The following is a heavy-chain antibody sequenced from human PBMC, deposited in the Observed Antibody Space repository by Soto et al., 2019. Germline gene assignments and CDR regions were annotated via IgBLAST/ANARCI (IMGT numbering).Heavy chain of an antibody. V-gene: IGHV1-2*02. CDR3: ARGGGTILAPLP. CDR2: INPNSGAT. Sequence: GASVKVSCKXSGYTFTGYFMHWVRQAPGQGLEWMGWINPNSGATKYAQKFQGRVTLSRDTSIRTAYMELSGLRSDDTAVYYCARGGGTILAPLPWGQGTLVTVSS. CDR1: GYTFTGYF. J-gene: IGHJ5*02. D-gene: IGHD3-3*01.